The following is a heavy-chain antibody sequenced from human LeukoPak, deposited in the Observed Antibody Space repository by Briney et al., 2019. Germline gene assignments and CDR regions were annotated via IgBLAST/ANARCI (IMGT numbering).Heavy chain of an antibody. Sequence: SETLSLTCAVSGYSISSGYYWGWIRQPPGKGLEWIGSIYHSGSTYYNPSLKSRVTISVDTSKNQFSLKLSSVTAADTAVYYCARKVSSSWLPKYGWFDPWGQGTLVTVSS. CDR2: IYHSGST. CDR1: GYSISSGYY. D-gene: IGHD6-13*01. J-gene: IGHJ5*02. CDR3: ARKVSSSWLPKYGWFDP. V-gene: IGHV4-38-2*01.